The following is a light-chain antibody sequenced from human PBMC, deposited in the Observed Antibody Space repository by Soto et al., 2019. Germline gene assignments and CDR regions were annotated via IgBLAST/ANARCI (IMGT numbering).Light chain of an antibody. V-gene: IGLV2-14*01. CDR3: SPYTSSVTYV. CDR1: SSDVGGYNY. CDR2: EVS. J-gene: IGLJ1*01. Sequence: QSVLTQPASVSGSPGQSITISCTGTSSDVGGYNYVSWYQQHPGKAPKLMIHEVSNRPSGVSDRFSGSKSGNTASLTISGLQADDEADYYCSPYTSSVTYVFGTGPKVTVL.